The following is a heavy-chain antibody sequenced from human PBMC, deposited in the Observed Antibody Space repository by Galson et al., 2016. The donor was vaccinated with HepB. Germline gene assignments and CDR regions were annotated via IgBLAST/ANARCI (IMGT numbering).Heavy chain of an antibody. D-gene: IGHD2-21*01. J-gene: IGHJ5*02. Sequence: SVKVSCKASGYTFTSYDINWVRQATGQGLEWMGWMNPNSDNSGYAQRFQGRVTMTRHTSMSTAYMELSSLRSDDTAMYYRATVDCSSYDCYFPSYKSLDPWGQGTLVIVSS. CDR2: MNPNSDNS. CDR3: ATVDCSSYDCYFPSYKSLDP. V-gene: IGHV1-8*01. CDR1: GYTFTSYD.